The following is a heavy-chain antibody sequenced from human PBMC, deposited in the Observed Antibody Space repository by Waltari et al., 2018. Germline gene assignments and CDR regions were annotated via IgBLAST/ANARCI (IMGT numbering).Heavy chain of an antibody. V-gene: IGHV3-23*01. J-gene: IGHJ1*01. Sequence: LESGGGLVQPGGSLKLSCAASGFTFGNFVMNWVRQAPGKGLEWVSVISGSSAAIHYADSLKGRFTVSRDNSNNTLYLQMNRLTADDTAIYYCAKAPYQLPYLESWGRGTLVTVSS. CDR2: ISGSSAAI. D-gene: IGHD2-2*01. CDR3: AKAPYQLPYLES. CDR1: GFTFGNFV.